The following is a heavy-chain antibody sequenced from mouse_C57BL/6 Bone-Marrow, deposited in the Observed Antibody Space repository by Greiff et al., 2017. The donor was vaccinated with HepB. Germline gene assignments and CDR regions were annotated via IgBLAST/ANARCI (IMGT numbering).Heavy chain of an antibody. V-gene: IGHV1-81*01. CDR2: IYPRSGNT. Sequence: QVQLKESGAELARPGASVKLSCKASGYTFTSYGISWVKQRTGQGLEWIGEIYPRSGNTYYNEKFKGKATLTADKSSSTAYMELRSLTSEDSAVYFCARSGGYSNYHYWYFDVWGTGTTVTVSS. D-gene: IGHD2-5*01. J-gene: IGHJ1*03. CDR1: GYTFTSYG. CDR3: ARSGGYSNYHYWYFDV.